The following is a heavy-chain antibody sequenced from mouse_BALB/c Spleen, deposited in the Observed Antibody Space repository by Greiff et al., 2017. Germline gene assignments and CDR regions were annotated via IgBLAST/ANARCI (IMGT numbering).Heavy chain of an antibody. V-gene: IGHV1-18*01. CDR2: INPNNGGT. CDR1: GYTFTDYN. J-gene: IGHJ4*01. D-gene: IGHD1-1*01. Sequence: VQLQQSGPELVKPGASVKIPCKASGYTFTDYNMDWVKQSHGKSLEWIGDINPNNGGTIYNQKFKGKATLTVDKSSSTAYMELRSLTSEDTAVYYCARRRVYYYGSSYYAMDYWGQGTSVTVSS. CDR3: ARRRVYYYGSSYYAMDY.